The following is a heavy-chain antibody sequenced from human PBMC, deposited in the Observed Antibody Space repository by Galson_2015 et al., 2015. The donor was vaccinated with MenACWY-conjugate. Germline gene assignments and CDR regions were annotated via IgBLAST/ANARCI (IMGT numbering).Heavy chain of an antibody. CDR2: TYYRSKWYN. Sequence: CAISGDSVSSHSAAWNWIRQSPSRGLEWLGKTYYRSKWYNDYAVSVNSRITINPDTSNNQFSLQLNSVTPDDTAVYYCVREGYYFDYWGQGTLVTVSS. CDR1: GDSVSSHSAA. J-gene: IGHJ4*02. V-gene: IGHV6-1*01. CDR3: VREGYYFDY.